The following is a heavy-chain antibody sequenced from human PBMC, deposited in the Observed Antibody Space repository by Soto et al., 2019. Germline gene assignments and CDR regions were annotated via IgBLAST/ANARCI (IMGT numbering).Heavy chain of an antibody. V-gene: IGHV3-11*05. CDR1: GFTFSDYY. Sequence: PGGSLRLSCAASGFTFSDYYMSWIRQAPGKGLEWVSYISSSSSYTNYADSVKGRFTISRDNAKNSLYLQMNSLRAEDTAVYYCARGLLWVGELPKPYDYWGQGTLVTVSS. CDR3: ARGLLWVGELPKPYDY. D-gene: IGHD3-10*01. J-gene: IGHJ4*02. CDR2: ISSSSSYT.